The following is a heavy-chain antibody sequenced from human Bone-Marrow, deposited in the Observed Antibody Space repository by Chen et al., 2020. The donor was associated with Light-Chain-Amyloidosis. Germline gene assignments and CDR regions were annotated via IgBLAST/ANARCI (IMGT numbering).Heavy chain of an antibody. Sequence: QVQLVQSGAEVKKPGSSVKVSCKASGGTFSSYAISWVRQAPGQGLEWMGGIIPIFGTANYAQKFQGRVTITADESTSTAYMELSSLRSEDTAVYYCARYGGISYHKLYYFDYWGQGTLVTVSS. V-gene: IGHV1-69*01. D-gene: IGHD3-16*01. CDR2: IIPIFGTA. CDR1: GGTFSSYA. J-gene: IGHJ4*02. CDR3: ARYGGISYHKLYYFDY.